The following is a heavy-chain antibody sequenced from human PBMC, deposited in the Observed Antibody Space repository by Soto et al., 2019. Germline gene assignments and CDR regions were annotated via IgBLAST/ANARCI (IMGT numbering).Heavy chain of an antibody. D-gene: IGHD2-2*01. J-gene: IGHJ3*02. CDR2: ISGSGGST. Sequence: PGGSLRLSCAASGFTFSSYAMSWVRQAPGKGLEWVSAISGSGGSTYYADSVKGRFAISRDNSKNTLYLQMNSLRAEDTAVYYCAKGDVVVPAATDAFDIWGQGTMVTVSS. CDR1: GFTFSSYA. CDR3: AKGDVVVPAATDAFDI. V-gene: IGHV3-23*01.